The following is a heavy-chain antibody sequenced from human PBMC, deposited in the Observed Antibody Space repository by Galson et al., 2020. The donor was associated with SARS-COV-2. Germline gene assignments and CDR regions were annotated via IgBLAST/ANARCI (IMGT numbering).Heavy chain of an antibody. CDR1: GFTFSSYW. CDR3: ARGDMGNDYFDY. J-gene: IGHJ4*02. CDR2: IYSEGSST. D-gene: IGHD7-27*01. V-gene: IGHV3-74*01. Sequence: LRLSCAVSGFTFSSYWMHWVRQAPGKGLVWVSRIYSEGSSTSYADSVKGRFTISGDNAKNTLYLQMNSLRAEDTAVYYCARGDMGNDYFDYWGQGTLVTVSS.